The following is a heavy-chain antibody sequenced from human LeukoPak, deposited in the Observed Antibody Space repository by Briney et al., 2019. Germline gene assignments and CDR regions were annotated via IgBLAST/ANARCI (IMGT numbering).Heavy chain of an antibody. V-gene: IGHV1-69*01. CDR3: ASTKDIVETSTAIGYMDV. D-gene: IGHD2-15*01. CDR2: IIPIFGTA. CDR1: GGTFSSYA. Sequence: SVKVSCKASGGTFSSYAISWVRQAPGQGLEWMGGIIPIFGTANYAQKFQGRVTITADGTTTTVYMELTNLRSDDTAFYYCASTKDIVETSTAIGYMDVWGQGTTVTVTS. J-gene: IGHJ6*03.